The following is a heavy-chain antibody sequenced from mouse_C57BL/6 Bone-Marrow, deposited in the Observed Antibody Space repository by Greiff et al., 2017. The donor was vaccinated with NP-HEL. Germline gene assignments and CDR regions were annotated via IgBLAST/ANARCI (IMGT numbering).Heavy chain of an antibody. V-gene: IGHV5-9-1*02. Sequence: EVKLMESGEGLVKPGGSLKLSCAASGFTFSSYAMSWVRQTPEKRLEWVAYISSGGDYIYYADTVKGRFTISRDNARNTLYLQMSSLKSEDTAMYYCTRDYYGSGDYWGQGTTLTVSS. CDR2: ISSGGDYI. CDR1: GFTFSSYA. J-gene: IGHJ2*01. D-gene: IGHD1-1*01. CDR3: TRDYYGSGDY.